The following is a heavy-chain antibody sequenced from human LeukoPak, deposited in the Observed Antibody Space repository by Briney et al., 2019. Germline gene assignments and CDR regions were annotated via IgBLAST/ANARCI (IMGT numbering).Heavy chain of an antibody. V-gene: IGHV4-61*05. CDR2: IYYSGST. D-gene: IGHD3-10*01. CDR3: ARGDYYGSGSYRH. Sequence: SETLSLTCTVSGGSISSSSYYWGWIRQPPGKGLEWIGYIYYSGSTNYNPSLKSRVTISVDTSKNQFSLKLSSVTAADTAVYYCARGDYYGSGSYRHWGQGTLVTVSS. CDR1: GGSISSSSYY. J-gene: IGHJ4*02.